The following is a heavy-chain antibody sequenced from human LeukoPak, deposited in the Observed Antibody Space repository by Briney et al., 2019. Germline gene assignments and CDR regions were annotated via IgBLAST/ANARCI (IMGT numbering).Heavy chain of an antibody. D-gene: IGHD3-10*01. CDR3: ARGSEMVRGARHYNWLDP. J-gene: IGHJ5*02. CDR1: GGSVSGYY. Sequence: SETLSLTCAVYGGSVSGYYWSWIRQPPGKGLEWIGEINHSGTTNYKSSFKSRVTISVDMSKNQISLKLSSVTAADTALYYCARGSEMVRGARHYNWLDPWGLGSLSRFPQ. CDR2: INHSGTT. V-gene: IGHV4-34*01.